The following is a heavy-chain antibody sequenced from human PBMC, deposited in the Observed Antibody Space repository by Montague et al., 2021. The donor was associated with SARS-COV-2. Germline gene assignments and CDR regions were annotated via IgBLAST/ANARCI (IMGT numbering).Heavy chain of an antibody. D-gene: IGHD6-25*01. J-gene: IGHJ4*02. CDR2: IYSSGSA. Sequence: SETLSLTCTVSGSSITSYYWSWIRQAPGKGLEWIAYIYSSGSASYNPSLRIRVTMSVDKSTNQFSLRLNSVTAADTAVYYCSRVFRGQRLAFDFWGQGALVIVSS. V-gene: IGHV4-59*12. CDR1: GSSITSYY. CDR3: SRVFRGQRLAFDF.